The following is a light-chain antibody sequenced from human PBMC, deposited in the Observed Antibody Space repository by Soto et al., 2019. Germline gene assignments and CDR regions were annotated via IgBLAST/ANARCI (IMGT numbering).Light chain of an antibody. CDR3: QQYNNWWT. V-gene: IGKV3D-15*01. CDR1: ETVRSN. J-gene: IGKJ1*01. CDR2: AAS. Sequence: EIVLTQSPGTLSLSQGERATLSCRASETVRSNLACYQQKPGQAPRLLIYAASTRATGIPARFIGNGSGTEFTLTISSLQSEDFAVYYCQQYNNWWTFGQGTKV.